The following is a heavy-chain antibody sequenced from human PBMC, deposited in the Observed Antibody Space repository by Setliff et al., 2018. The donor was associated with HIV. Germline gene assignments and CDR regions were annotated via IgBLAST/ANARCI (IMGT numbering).Heavy chain of an antibody. CDR3: HSGYDSEEQSYFDY. V-gene: IGHV3-74*01. D-gene: IGHD5-12*01. CDR2: INGDGSST. CDR1: GFTLSSFW. Sequence: PGGSLRLSCTASGFTLSSFWMNWVRQAPGRGLVWVSRINGDGSSTDYADSVKDRFTISRDNAKNTLYLQMHDLRAEDTGVYYCHSGYDSEEQSYFDYWGQGALVTVSS. J-gene: IGHJ4*02.